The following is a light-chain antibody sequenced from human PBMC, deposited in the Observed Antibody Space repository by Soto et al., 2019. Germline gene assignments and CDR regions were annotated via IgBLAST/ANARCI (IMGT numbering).Light chain of an antibody. CDR1: QSISSW. CDR2: DAS. V-gene: IGKV1-5*01. J-gene: IGKJ3*01. Sequence: DIQMTQSPSTLSASVGDRVTITCRASQSISSWLAWYQQKPGKAPKLLIYDASSLESGVPARFSGSGSGTEFTLPISSLQPDDFATYYCQQYNSYPYAFGPGTKVDI. CDR3: QQYNSYPYA.